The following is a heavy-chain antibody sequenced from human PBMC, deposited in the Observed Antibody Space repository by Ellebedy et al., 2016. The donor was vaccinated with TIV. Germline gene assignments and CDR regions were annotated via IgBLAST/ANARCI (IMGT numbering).Heavy chain of an antibody. Sequence: SETLSLXXTVSGGSTNNYYWSWIRQPPGKGLEWIGHIYYSGSTKYTPSLKSRVIISLDTSRNQFSLKLSSVTAADTAVYYCARGRLGDFGVVTYWYFDLWGRGTLVTLSS. CDR1: GGSTNNYY. D-gene: IGHD3-3*01. CDR2: IYYSGST. V-gene: IGHV4-59*13. J-gene: IGHJ2*01. CDR3: ARGRLGDFGVVTYWYFDL.